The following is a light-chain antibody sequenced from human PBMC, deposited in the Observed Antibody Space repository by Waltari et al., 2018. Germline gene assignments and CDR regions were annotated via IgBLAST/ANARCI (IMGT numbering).Light chain of an antibody. CDR3: AAWDDSLNGRWV. CDR1: SSNVGSNV. J-gene: IGLJ2*01. CDR2: RND. Sequence: QSEMSQPPSVSGTPGQTVTISCSGRSSNVGSNVVNWYQQHPGTAPKLLIYRNDRRPAGGPVLFAGSKSGTSASLAISGLQSEDEADYYCAAWDDSLNGRWVFGAGTKLTVL. V-gene: IGLV1-44*01.